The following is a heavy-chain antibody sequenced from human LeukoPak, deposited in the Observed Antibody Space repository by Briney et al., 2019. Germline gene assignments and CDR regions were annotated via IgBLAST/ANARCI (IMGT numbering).Heavy chain of an antibody. CDR2: IRDSGDNT. CDR1: GFTFSTYA. J-gene: IGHJ3*02. D-gene: IGHD6-19*01. CDR3: AKHGYNSGVYDAFEI. Sequence: GGSLRLSCAASGFTFSTYAMSWVRQTPGKGLEWVSVIRDSGDNTYYADAVKGRFTISRDNSKKTLHLQMNSLRAEDTAVYYCAKHGYNSGVYDAFEIWGQGTRVTVSS. V-gene: IGHV3-23*01.